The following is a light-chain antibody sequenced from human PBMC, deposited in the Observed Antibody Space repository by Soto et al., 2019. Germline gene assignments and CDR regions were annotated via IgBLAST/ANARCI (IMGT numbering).Light chain of an antibody. CDR3: SSYTAISSLDIV. V-gene: IGLV2-14*01. CDR1: TSDVGGYNY. Sequence: SVLTQPASVSGSPGQSITISCTGTTSDVGGYNYVSWYQQLPGNAPKLIIYEVNHRPSGVSNRFSGSKSGSTASLTISRLQGEDEAHYYCSSYTAISSLDIVFGGGTKVTVL. CDR2: EVN. J-gene: IGLJ2*01.